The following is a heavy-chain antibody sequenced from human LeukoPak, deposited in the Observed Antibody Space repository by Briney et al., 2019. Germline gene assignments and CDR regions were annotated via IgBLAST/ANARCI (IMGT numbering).Heavy chain of an antibody. CDR1: GFTFSSYA. CDR2: ISYDGSNK. V-gene: IGHV3-30-3*01. J-gene: IGHJ4*02. CDR3: AGFSDTAMEPPGY. Sequence: PGGSLRLSCAASGFTFSSYAMHWVRQAPGKGLEWVAVISYDGSNKHYADSVKGRFTISRDISKNTLYLQMNSLRAEDTAVYYCAGFSDTAMEPPGYWGQGTLVTVSS. D-gene: IGHD5-18*01.